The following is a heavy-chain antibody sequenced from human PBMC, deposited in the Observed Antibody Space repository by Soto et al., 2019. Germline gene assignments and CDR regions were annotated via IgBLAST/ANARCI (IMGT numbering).Heavy chain of an antibody. CDR2: ISAYNGNT. CDR1: GYTFTSYG. V-gene: IGHV1-18*01. D-gene: IGHD2-21*02. J-gene: IGHJ2*01. CDR3: AREAVPLHYCGGDCYWYFDL. Sequence: ASVKVSCKASGYTFTSYGISWVRQAPGQGLEWMGWISAYNGNTNYAQKLQGRVTMTTDTSTSTAYMELRSLRSDDTAVYYCAREAVPLHYCGGDCYWYFDLWGRGTLVTVSS.